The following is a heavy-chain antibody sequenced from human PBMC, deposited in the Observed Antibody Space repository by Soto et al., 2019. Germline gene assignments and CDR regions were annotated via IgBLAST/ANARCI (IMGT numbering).Heavy chain of an antibody. D-gene: IGHD6-6*01. CDR1: GFTFSSYA. V-gene: IGHV3-23*01. J-gene: IGHJ4*02. Sequence: GGSLRLSCAASGFTFSSYAMSWVRQAPGKGLEWVSAISGSGGSTYYADSVKGRFTISRDNSKNTLYLQMNSLRAEDTAVYYCAKRLYSSSSLRRGATARHVWGSGYWGQGTLVTVSS. CDR2: ISGSGGST. CDR3: AKRLYSSSSLRRGATARHVWGSGY.